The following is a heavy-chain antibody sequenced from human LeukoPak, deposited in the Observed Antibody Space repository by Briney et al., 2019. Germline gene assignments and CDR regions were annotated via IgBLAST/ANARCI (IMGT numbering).Heavy chain of an antibody. J-gene: IGHJ4*02. Sequence: LSLTCTVSGGSISSYYWNWIRQPPGKGLEWVSGISWNNGSIGYADSVKGRFTISRDNAKNSLYLQMNSLRAEDMALYYCAKADSRTSSGSYDYWGQGTLVTVSS. CDR3: AKADSRTSSGSYDY. CDR1: GGSISSYY. V-gene: IGHV3-9*03. CDR2: ISWNNGSI. D-gene: IGHD1-26*01.